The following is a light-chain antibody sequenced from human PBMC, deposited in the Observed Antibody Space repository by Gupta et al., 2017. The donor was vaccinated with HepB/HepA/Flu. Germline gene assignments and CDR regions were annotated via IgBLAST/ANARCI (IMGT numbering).Light chain of an antibody. CDR1: QSISSY. Sequence: IQMTQSPYSLSASGGDRVTITCRASQSISSYLNWYQQKPGKAPKLLIYAASSLQSGVPSRFSGSGSGTDFTLTISSLQPEDFATYYCQQSYSTPKTFGQGTKVEIK. J-gene: IGKJ1*01. CDR2: AAS. CDR3: QQSYSTPKT. V-gene: IGKV1-39*01.